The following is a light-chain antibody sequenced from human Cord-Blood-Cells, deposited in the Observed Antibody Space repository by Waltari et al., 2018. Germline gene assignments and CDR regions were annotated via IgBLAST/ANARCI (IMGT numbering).Light chain of an antibody. Sequence: IVLTQSLATLSLSPGERATLSCRSSQSVSSYLAWYQQKPGQAPRLLIYAASNRATGIPARFSGSGSGTDCTLTISSLEPEDFAVYYCQQRSNWYTFGQGTKLEIK. CDR2: AAS. CDR3: QQRSNWYT. V-gene: IGKV3-11*01. CDR1: QSVSSY. J-gene: IGKJ2*01.